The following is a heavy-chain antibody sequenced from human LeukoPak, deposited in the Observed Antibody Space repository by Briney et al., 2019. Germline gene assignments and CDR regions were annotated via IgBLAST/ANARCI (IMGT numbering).Heavy chain of an antibody. CDR3: ASSDCSGGSCYFDY. D-gene: IGHD2-15*01. CDR1: GGSISSYY. J-gene: IGHJ4*02. CDR2: MYYSGST. V-gene: IGHV4-59*08. Sequence: PSETLSLTCTVSGGSISSYYWGWIRQPPGKGLEWIGYMYYSGSTNYNPSLKSRVTISVDTSKNQFSLKLSSVTAADTAVYYCASSDCSGGSCYFDYWGQGTLVTVSS.